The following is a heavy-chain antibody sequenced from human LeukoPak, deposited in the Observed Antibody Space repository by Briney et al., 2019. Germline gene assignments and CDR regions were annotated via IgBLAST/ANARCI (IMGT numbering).Heavy chain of an antibody. CDR2: IYTSGST. V-gene: IGHV4-4*07. CDR1: GGSISTYY. Sequence: PSETLSLTCTVAGGSISTYYWSWIRQPAGKGLEWIGRIYTSGSTNYNPSLKSRVTISVDTSKNQFSLNLSSVTAVDTAVYYCARAPYASGSYKNYYYGMDVWGQGTTVTVSS. D-gene: IGHD3-10*01. CDR3: ARAPYASGSYKNYYYGMDV. J-gene: IGHJ6*02.